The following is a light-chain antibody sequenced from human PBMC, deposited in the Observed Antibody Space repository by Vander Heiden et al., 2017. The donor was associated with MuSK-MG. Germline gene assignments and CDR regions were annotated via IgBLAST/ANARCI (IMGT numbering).Light chain of an antibody. CDR2: DDS. J-gene: IGLJ2*01. Sequence: SYVLTQPPSVSVAPGKTASVTCGGSDIGGKTVHWYQQRPGQAPVLVIYDDSDRPSGIPERFSGSNSGNTATLTISRVEAGDEADYVCQVWDVLSDQLIFGGGTKLTVL. V-gene: IGLV3-21*04. CDR3: QVWDVLSDQLI. CDR1: DIGGKT.